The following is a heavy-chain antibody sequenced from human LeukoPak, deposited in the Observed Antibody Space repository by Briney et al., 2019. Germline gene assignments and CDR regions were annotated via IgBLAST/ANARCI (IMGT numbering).Heavy chain of an antibody. CDR1: GGSISSYY. CDR3: ARGEGSSMVRGVIFWFDP. V-gene: IGHV4-59*01. CDR2: IYYSGTT. J-gene: IGHJ5*02. Sequence: PSETLSLTCTVSGGSISSYYWNWIRQPPGKGLEWIGSIYYSGTTNYNPSLKSRVTISLDTSKTQFSLKLSSVTAVDTAVYYCARGEGSSMVRGVIFWFDPWGQGSLVTVSS. D-gene: IGHD3-10*01.